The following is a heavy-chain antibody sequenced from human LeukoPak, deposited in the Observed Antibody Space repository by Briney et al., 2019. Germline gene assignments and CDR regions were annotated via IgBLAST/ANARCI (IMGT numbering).Heavy chain of an antibody. D-gene: IGHD3-3*01. J-gene: IGHJ4*02. V-gene: IGHV1-2*02. CDR2: INPNSGGT. CDR1: RYTFTGYY. Sequence: GASVNVSYKASRYTFTGYYMHWVGQAPGQGLEWMGWINPNSGGTNHAQKSQGRVNMTRDTSISTAYMELSRLRSDDTAVYYCARGLAYDFWSGYFDYWGQGTLVTVSS. CDR3: ARGLAYDFWSGYFDY.